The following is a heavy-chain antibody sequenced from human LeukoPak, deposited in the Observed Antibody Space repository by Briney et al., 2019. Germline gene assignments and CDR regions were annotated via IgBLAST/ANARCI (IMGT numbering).Heavy chain of an antibody. CDR2: ISSSGSTI. V-gene: IGHV3-48*03. D-gene: IGHD3-22*01. J-gene: IGHJ4*02. CDR1: GFTFSSYE. Sequence: GGSLRLSCAASGFTFSSYEMNWVRQAPGKGLEWVSYISSSGSTIYYADSVKGRFTISRDNAKNSLYLQMNSLRAEDTAVYYCAGGSHWVYDSVGGGFDYWGQGTLVTVSS. CDR3: AGGSHWVYDSVGGGFDY.